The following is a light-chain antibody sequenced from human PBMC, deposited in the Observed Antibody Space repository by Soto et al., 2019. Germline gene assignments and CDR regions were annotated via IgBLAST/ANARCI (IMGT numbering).Light chain of an antibody. V-gene: IGKV1-39*01. CDR3: QQGYSTPADT. CDR2: SAS. CDR1: QSISNS. J-gene: IGKJ2*01. Sequence: DIQMTQSPSSLSASVGDRVTITCRASQSISNSVNWYQQKPGKAPKLLISSASRLQSGVPSRFIGSGSGTDFTLTITSLQHEDFASYYCQQGYSTPADTFGQGTKLEIK.